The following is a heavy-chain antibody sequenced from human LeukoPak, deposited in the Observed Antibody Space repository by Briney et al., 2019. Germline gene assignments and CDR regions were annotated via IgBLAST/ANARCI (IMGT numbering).Heavy chain of an antibody. J-gene: IGHJ3*02. V-gene: IGHV4-4*02. CDR2: IYHSGST. D-gene: IGHD1-26*01. Sequence: SGTLSLTCAVSGGSISSSNWWSWARQPPGKGLEWIGEIYHSGSTNYNPSLKSRVTISVDKSKNQFSLKLSSVTAADTAVYYCARDLWELPKGSDIWGQGTMVTVSS. CDR1: GGSISSSNW. CDR3: ARDLWELPKGSDI.